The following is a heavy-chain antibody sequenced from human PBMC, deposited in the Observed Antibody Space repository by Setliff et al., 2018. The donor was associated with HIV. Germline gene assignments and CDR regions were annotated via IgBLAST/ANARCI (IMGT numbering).Heavy chain of an antibody. Sequence: GGSLRLSCAASGFTFSNYAMSWVRQAPGEGLEWVSAILSTGERTLYADSVKGRFTISRDNANNLVYLQMNSLRAEDTAEYYCAKELAASGLGYFDSWGRGILVTVSS. J-gene: IGHJ4*02. D-gene: IGHD2-15*01. V-gene: IGHV3-23*01. CDR3: AKELAASGLGYFDS. CDR1: GFTFSNYA. CDR2: ILSTGERT.